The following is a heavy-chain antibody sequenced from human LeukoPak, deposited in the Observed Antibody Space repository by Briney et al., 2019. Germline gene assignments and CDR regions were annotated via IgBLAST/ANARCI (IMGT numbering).Heavy chain of an antibody. CDR1: GYTFTSYG. Sequence: GASVKVSCKASGYTFTSYGISWVRQAPGQGLEWMGWISAYNGNTNYAQKLQGRVTMTTDTSTSTAYMELRSLRSDDTAVYYCARDTPVLGAAGTESDYWDQGTLVTVSS. CDR2: ISAYNGNT. D-gene: IGHD6-13*01. J-gene: IGHJ4*02. CDR3: ARDTPVLGAAGTESDY. V-gene: IGHV1-18*01.